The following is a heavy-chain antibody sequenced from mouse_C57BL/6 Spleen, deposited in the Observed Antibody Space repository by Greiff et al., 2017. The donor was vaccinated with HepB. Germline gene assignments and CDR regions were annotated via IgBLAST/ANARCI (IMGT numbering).Heavy chain of an antibody. Sequence: VQLVESGAELVRPGTSVKMSCKASGYTFTNYWIGWAKQRPGHGLEWIGDIYPGGGYTNYNEKFKGKATLTADKSSSTAYMQFSSLTSEDSAIYYCARGSLGRYFDVWGTGTTVTVSS. J-gene: IGHJ1*03. CDR2: IYPGGGYT. V-gene: IGHV1-63*01. D-gene: IGHD4-1*01. CDR3: ARGSLGRYFDV. CDR1: GYTFTNYW.